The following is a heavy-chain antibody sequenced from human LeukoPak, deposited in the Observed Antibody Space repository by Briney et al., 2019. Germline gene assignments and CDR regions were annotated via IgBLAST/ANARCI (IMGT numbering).Heavy chain of an antibody. J-gene: IGHJ4*02. CDR3: TMEIGLLWNLDY. CDR2: IRSKANSYAT. CDR1: GFTFSGSA. V-gene: IGHV3-73*01. D-gene: IGHD2-2*01. Sequence: GGSLKLSCAASGFTFSGSAMHWVRQASGKGLEWVGRIRSKANSYATAYAASVKGRFTISRDDSKNTAYLQMNSLKTEDTAVYYCTMEIGLLWNLDYWGQGTLVTVSS.